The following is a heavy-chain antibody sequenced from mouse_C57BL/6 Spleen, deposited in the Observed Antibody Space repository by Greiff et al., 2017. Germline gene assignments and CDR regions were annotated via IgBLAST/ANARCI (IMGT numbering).Heavy chain of an antibody. V-gene: IGHV5-17*01. CDR3: AKNSGYFDY. CDR2: ISSGSSTI. Sequence: DVKLVESGGGLVKPGGSLKLSCAASGFTFSDYGMHWVRQAPEKGLEWVAYISSGSSTIYYADTVKGRFTISRDNAKNTLFLQMTSLRSEDTAMYYCAKNSGYFDYWGQGTTLTVSS. CDR1: GFTFSDYG. J-gene: IGHJ2*01. D-gene: IGHD3-1*01.